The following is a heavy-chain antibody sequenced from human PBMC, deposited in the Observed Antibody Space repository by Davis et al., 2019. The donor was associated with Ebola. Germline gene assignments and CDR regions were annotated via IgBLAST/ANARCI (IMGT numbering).Heavy chain of an antibody. CDR3: ARGHNILTGHFYPFDY. D-gene: IGHD3-9*01. Sequence: PGGSLRLSCAASGFTFSSYGMHWVRQAPGKGLEWVAVIWYDGSNKYYADSVKGRFTISRHNSKNTLYLQMNSLRTEDTAVYSCARGHNILTGHFYPFDYWGQGTLVTVSS. CDR2: IWYDGSNK. V-gene: IGHV3-33*01. J-gene: IGHJ4*02. CDR1: GFTFSSYG.